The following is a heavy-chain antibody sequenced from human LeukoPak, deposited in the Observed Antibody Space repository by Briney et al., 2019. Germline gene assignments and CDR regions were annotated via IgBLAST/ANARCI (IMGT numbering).Heavy chain of an antibody. D-gene: IGHD5-12*01. CDR3: ARGGGDSGYEPYNWFDP. J-gene: IGHJ5*02. CDR1: GGSIRRYY. CDR2: INHSGST. Sequence: SETLSLTCTVSGGSIRRYYWSWIRQAPGKGLEWIGEINHSGSTNYNPSLKSRVTISVDTSKNQFSLKLSSVTAADTAVYYCARGGGDSGYEPYNWFDPWGQGTLVTVSS. V-gene: IGHV4-34*01.